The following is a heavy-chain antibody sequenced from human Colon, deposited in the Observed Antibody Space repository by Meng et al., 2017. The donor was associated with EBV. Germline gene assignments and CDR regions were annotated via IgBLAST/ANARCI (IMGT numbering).Heavy chain of an antibody. CDR1: GFTFSTYW. V-gene: IGHV3-74*03. J-gene: IGHJ4*02. Sequence: VQLVGSGGALVQPGGSLRLSCAVSGFTFSTYWMHWVRQAPGKGLVWISRINENGGTTTYADSVRGRFTIPRDNTKNTLYLEMNNLRDDDTAVYFCSRDLAGPFDDWGQGTLVTVSS. CDR2: INENGGTT. CDR3: SRDLAGPFDD.